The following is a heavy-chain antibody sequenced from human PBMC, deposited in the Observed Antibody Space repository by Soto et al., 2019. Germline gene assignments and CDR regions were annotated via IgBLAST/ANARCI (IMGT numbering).Heavy chain of an antibody. V-gene: IGHV1-2*02. CDR2: INPNSGGP. CDR1: RDTVTGNY. CDR3: ARARIPDAFDI. Sequence: QVHLVQSGAEVKKPGASVKVSCKASRDTVTGNYMHWVRQAPGQGLEWMGWINPNSGGPNYAQKFQGRVTMTRDTSISTVYMELSRLRSDDTAVYYCARARIPDAFDIWCQGTMVTISS. J-gene: IGHJ3*02.